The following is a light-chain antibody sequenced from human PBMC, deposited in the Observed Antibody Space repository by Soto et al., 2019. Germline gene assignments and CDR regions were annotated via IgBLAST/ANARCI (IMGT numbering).Light chain of an antibody. Sequence: SYELTQPPSVSSAPVQTAQSTRGGKNIGSKSVHWYQQKPGQAPVLVVYDDSDRPSGIPERFSGSNSGNTATLTISRVEAEDEADYYCQVWDSSSDHYVFGTGTKVTVL. J-gene: IGLJ1*01. CDR2: DDS. V-gene: IGLV3-21*02. CDR1: NIGSKS. CDR3: QVWDSSSDHYV.